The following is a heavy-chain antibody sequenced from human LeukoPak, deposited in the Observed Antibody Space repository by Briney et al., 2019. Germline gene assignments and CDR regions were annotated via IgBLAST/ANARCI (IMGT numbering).Heavy chain of an antibody. CDR3: ARGRLRVMTTVTTLYFQH. J-gene: IGHJ1*01. Sequence: SETLSLTCAVYGGSFSGYYWSWIRQPPGKGLEWIGEINHSGSTNYNPSLKSRVTISVDTSKNQFSLKLSSVTAADTAVYYCARGRLRVMTTVTTLYFQHWGQGTLVTVSS. D-gene: IGHD4-17*01. CDR1: GGSFSGYY. V-gene: IGHV4-34*01. CDR2: INHSGST.